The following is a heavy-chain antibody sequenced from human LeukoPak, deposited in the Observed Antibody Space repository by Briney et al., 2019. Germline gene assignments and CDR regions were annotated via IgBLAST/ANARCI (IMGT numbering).Heavy chain of an antibody. Sequence: ASVKVSCKASGYTFTSYDINRVRQATGQGLEWMGWMNPNSGNTGYAQKFQGRVTMTRDMSTSTVYMELSSLRSEDTAVYYCARVNGEVDYWGQGTLVTVSS. D-gene: IGHD7-27*01. CDR3: ARVNGEVDY. CDR2: MNPNSGNT. CDR1: GYTFTSYD. J-gene: IGHJ4*02. V-gene: IGHV1-8*01.